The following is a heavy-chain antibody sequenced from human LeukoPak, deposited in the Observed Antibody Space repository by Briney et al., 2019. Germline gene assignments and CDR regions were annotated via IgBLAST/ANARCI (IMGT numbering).Heavy chain of an antibody. V-gene: IGHV6-1*01. J-gene: IGHJ6*03. D-gene: IGHD3-10*01. CDR2: TYYRSKWKN. CDR1: GDSVSSNIAA. Sequence: SQTLTLTCVISGDSVSSNIAAWNWIRQSPSRGLEWLGRTYYRSKWKNDYAPSVRSRITINPDTSKNQFSLQLNSVTPEDTAVYYCAREIPPANYGSGNDYYYYYMDVWGKGTTVTISS. CDR3: AREIPPANYGSGNDYYYYYMDV.